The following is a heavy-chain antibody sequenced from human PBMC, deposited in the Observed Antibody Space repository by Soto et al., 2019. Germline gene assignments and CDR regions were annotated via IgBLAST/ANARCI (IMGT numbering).Heavy chain of an antibody. V-gene: IGHV4-34*01. D-gene: IGHD3-3*01. CDR1: GGSFSGYY. CDR2: INHSGST. J-gene: IGHJ6*02. CDR3: ARLSTRFLEWLPLYGMDV. Sequence: PSETLSLTCAGYGGSFSGYYWSWIRQPPGKGLEWIGEINHSGSTNYNPSLKSRVTISVDTSKNQFSLKLSSVTAADTAVYYCARLSTRFLEWLPLYGMDVWGQGTTVTVS.